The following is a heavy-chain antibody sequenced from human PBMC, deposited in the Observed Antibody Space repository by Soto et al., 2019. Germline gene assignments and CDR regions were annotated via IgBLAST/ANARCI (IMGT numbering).Heavy chain of an antibody. D-gene: IGHD4-17*01. V-gene: IGHV1-18*01. Sequence: APVKVSCKASGYTFTSYGISWVRQAPGQGLEWMGWISAYNGNTNYAQKLQGRVTMTTDTSTSTAYMELRSLRSDDTAVYYCARGFFYGDYYQYYYYGMDVWGQGTTVTVSS. CDR3: ARGFFYGDYYQYYYYGMDV. CDR2: ISAYNGNT. J-gene: IGHJ6*02. CDR1: GYTFTSYG.